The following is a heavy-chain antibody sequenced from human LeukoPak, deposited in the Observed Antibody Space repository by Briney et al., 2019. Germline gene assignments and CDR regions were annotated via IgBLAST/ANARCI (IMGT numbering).Heavy chain of an antibody. CDR3: ARQKRYNWNYFDY. D-gene: IGHD1-20*01. CDR1: GYSFTSYW. Sequence: GESLKISCKGSGYSFTSYWIGWVRQMPGKGLEWMGIIYPGDSDTRYSPSFQGQVTISADKSISTAYLQWSSLKAPDTAMYYCARQKRYNWNYFDYWGQGTLVTVSS. J-gene: IGHJ4*02. V-gene: IGHV5-51*01. CDR2: IYPGDSDT.